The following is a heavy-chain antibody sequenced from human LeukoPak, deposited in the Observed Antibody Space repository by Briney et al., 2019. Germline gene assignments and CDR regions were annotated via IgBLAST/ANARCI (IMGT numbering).Heavy chain of an antibody. CDR2: IYYRGST. CDR1: GGSISSYY. CDR3: AKLRGGPDYYYYYMDV. Sequence: PSETLSLTCTVSGGSISSYYWSWIRQPPGKGLEWIGYIYYRGSTNYNPSLKSRVTISVDTSKNQFSLKLSSVTAADTAVYYCAKLRGGPDYYYYYMDVWGKRTTVTVSS. D-gene: IGHD4-23*01. V-gene: IGHV4-59*01. J-gene: IGHJ6*03.